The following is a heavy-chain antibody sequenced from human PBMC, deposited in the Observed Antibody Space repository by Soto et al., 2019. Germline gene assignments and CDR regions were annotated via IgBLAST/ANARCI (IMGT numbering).Heavy chain of an antibody. V-gene: IGHV1-8*01. J-gene: IGHJ3*02. CDR3: ARGAYCSSTSCYALAAFDI. Sequence: QVQLVQSGAEVKKPGASVKVSCKASGYTFTSYDINWVRQATGQGLEWMGWMNPNSGNTGYAQKFQGRVTMTRNTSISTAYTELSSLRSEDTAVYYCARGAYCSSTSCYALAAFDIWGQGTMVTVSS. CDR1: GYTFTSYD. CDR2: MNPNSGNT. D-gene: IGHD2-2*01.